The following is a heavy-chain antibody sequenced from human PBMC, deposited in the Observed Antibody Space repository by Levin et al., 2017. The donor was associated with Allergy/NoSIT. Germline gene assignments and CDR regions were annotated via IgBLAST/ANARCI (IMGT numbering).Heavy chain of an antibody. V-gene: IGHV5-51*01. D-gene: IGHD4-23*01. Sequence: LGESLKISCQASGYSFTSYWFGWVRQRPGKGLEWMGLIFPSDSDTRVSPSFQGQIIMSVDKSINTAYLQWISLKASDSAMYYCARRDSDGSNSFDYWGQGTLVTVSS. CDR2: IFPSDSDT. CDR1: GYSFTSYW. J-gene: IGHJ4*02. CDR3: ARRDSDGSNSFDY.